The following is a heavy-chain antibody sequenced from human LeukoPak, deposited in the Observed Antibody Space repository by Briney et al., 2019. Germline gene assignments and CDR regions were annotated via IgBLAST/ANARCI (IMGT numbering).Heavy chain of an antibody. J-gene: IGHJ6*03. D-gene: IGHD3-3*01. CDR1: GYTFTSYG. Sequence: GASVKVSCKASGYTFTSYGISWVRQAPGQGLEWMGWISAYNGNTNYAQKLQGRVTMTTDTSTSTAYMELRSLRSDDTAVYYCARGPYITIFGVVIEPYYYYYYMDVWGKGTTVTVSS. CDR3: ARGPYITIFGVVIEPYYYYYYMDV. V-gene: IGHV1-18*01. CDR2: ISAYNGNT.